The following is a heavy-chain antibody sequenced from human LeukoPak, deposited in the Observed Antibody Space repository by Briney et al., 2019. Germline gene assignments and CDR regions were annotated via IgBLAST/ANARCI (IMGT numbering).Heavy chain of an antibody. D-gene: IGHD3-10*01. J-gene: IGHJ4*02. Sequence: SETLSLTCAVYGGSFSGYYWSWIRQPPGKGLEWIGGINHSGSTNYNPSLKSRVTISVDTSKNQFSLKLSSVTAADTAVYYCARQSPYYYGSGSYYRGDYWGQGTLVTVSS. CDR3: ARQSPYYYGSGSYYRGDY. CDR1: GGSFSGYY. V-gene: IGHV4-34*01. CDR2: INHSGST.